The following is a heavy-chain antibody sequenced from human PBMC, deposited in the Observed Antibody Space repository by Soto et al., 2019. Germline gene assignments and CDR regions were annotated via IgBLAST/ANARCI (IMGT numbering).Heavy chain of an antibody. CDR3: ARAYYYDSSGYQRPTTAVFDY. J-gene: IGHJ4*02. Sequence: SGPTLVNPTQTLTLTCTFSGFSLSTSGMCVSWIRQPPGKALEWLALIDWDDDKYYSTSLKTRLTISKDTSKNQVVLTMTNMDPVDTATYYCARAYYYDSSGYQRPTTAVFDYWGQGTLVTVSS. CDR1: GFSLSTSGMC. CDR2: IDWDDDK. V-gene: IGHV2-70*01. D-gene: IGHD3-22*01.